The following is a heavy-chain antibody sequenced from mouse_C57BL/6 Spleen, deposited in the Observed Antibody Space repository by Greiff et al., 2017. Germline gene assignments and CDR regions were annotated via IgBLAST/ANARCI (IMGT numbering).Heavy chain of an antibody. CDR2: ISGGGGNT. J-gene: IGHJ4*01. V-gene: IGHV5-9*01. D-gene: IGHD2-4*01. Sequence: EVQVVESGGGLVKPGGSLKLSCAASGFTFSSYTMSWVRQTPEKRLEWVATISGGGGNTYYPDSVKGRFTISRDNAKNTLYLQMSSLRSEDTALYYCARHYDYDDGYYAMDYWGQGTSVTVSS. CDR3: ARHYDYDDGYYAMDY. CDR1: GFTFSSYT.